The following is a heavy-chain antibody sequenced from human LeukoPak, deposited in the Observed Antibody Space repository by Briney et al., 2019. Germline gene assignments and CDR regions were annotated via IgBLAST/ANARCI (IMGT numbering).Heavy chain of an antibody. J-gene: IGHJ6*02. V-gene: IGHV4-59*08. Sequence: SETLSLTCTVSGGSLRSYYWSWIRQPPGKGLEWIGYIYYSRSTNYNPSLKSRVTISVDTSKNQFSLNLSSVTAADRAVYYCARHGEEGGMDVWGQGTRVTVSS. CDR3: ARHGEEGGMDV. CDR2: IYYSRST. CDR1: GGSLRSYY. D-gene: IGHD3-10*01.